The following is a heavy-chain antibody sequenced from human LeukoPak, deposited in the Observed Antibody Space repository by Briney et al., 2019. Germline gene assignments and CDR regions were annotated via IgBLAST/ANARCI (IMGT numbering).Heavy chain of an antibody. J-gene: IGHJ4*02. V-gene: IGHV4-61*02. CDR3: ARRSHGSGSPFDY. Sequence: NPSETLSLTCTVSGGSISSGSYYWSWIRQPAGKGLEWIGRIYTSGSTYYNPSLKSRVTISVDTSKNQFSLKLSSVTAADTAVYYCARRSHGSGSPFDYWGQGTLVTVSS. D-gene: IGHD3-10*01. CDR2: IYTSGST. CDR1: GGSISSGSYY.